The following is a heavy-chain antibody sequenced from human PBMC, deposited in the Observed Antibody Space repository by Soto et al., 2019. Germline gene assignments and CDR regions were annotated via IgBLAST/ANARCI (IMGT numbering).Heavy chain of an antibody. V-gene: IGHV1-69*13. D-gene: IGHD5-12*01. Sequence: PVKVSCKAPGGTFSSYSICWVRQAPGKGLEWMGGIIPIFGTANYAQKFQGRVTITADESTSTAYMELSSLRSEDTAVYYCASYADIVATIMNYYYYGMDVRGQGTTVTVSS. J-gene: IGHJ6*02. CDR2: IIPIFGTA. CDR1: GGTFSSYS. CDR3: ASYADIVATIMNYYYYGMDV.